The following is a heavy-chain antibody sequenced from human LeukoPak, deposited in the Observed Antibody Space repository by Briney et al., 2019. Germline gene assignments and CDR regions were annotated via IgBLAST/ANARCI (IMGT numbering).Heavy chain of an antibody. CDR2: IGSGTI. CDR3: SAGTRPVNY. CDR1: GFTFSSYS. J-gene: IGHJ4*02. Sequence: GGSLRLSCAAFGFTFSSYSMNWVRQAPGKGPEWVSHIGSGTIYYADSVKGRFTTSGDNAKNSLYLQMNSLRAEDTAVYYCSAGTRPVNYWGQGILVTVSS. D-gene: IGHD1-14*01. V-gene: IGHV3-48*01.